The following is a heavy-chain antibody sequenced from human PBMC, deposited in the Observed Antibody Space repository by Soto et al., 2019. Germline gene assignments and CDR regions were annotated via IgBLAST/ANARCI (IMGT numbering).Heavy chain of an antibody. J-gene: IGHJ5*02. D-gene: IGHD4-17*01. CDR2: ISGSGGST. CDR3: AKDRCLAP. Sequence: SWVRQAPGKGLEWVSLISGSGGSTYYAGSVKGRFTISRDNSENTLCLQMNSLGADDTAVYYRAKDRCLAPWRKRSLVTVTP. V-gene: IGHV3-23*01.